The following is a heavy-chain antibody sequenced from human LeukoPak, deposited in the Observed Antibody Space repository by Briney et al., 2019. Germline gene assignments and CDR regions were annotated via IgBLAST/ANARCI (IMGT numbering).Heavy chain of an antibody. V-gene: IGHV4-34*01. D-gene: IGHD2-15*01. CDR1: GGSFSGYY. CDR3: ASFYCSGGSCYQYFSYYYMDV. Sequence: SETLSLTCAVYGGSFSGYYWSWIRQPPGKGLEWIGEINHSGSTNYNPSLKSRVTISVDTSKNQFSLKVRSVTAADTAVYYCASFYCSGGSCYQYFSYYYMDVWGKGTTVTISS. J-gene: IGHJ6*03. CDR2: INHSGST.